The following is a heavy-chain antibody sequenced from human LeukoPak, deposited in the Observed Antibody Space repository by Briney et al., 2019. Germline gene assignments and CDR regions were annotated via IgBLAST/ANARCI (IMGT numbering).Heavy chain of an antibody. Sequence: PSETLSLTCTVSGGSISSCSYYWGWIRQPPGKGLEWIGIIYYSGSTYYNPSLKSRLTISVDTSKNQFSLKLSSVTATDTAVYYCASRGYCCSTSCYEYWFDPWGQGTLVTVSS. CDR1: GGSISSCSYY. J-gene: IGHJ5*02. D-gene: IGHD2-2*01. CDR3: ASRGYCCSTSCYEYWFDP. V-gene: IGHV4-39*01. CDR2: IYYSGST.